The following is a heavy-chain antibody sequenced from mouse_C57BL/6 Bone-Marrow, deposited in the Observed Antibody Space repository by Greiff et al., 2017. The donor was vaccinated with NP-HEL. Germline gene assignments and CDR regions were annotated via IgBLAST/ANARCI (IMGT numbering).Heavy chain of an antibody. V-gene: IGHV1-54*01. CDR2: IDPETGGT. CDR3: TRLAY. J-gene: IGHJ3*01. CDR1: GYAFTNYL. Sequence: QVQLKESGAELVRPGTSVKVSCKASGYAFTNYLIEWVKQRPGQGLEWIGAIDPETGGTAYNQKFKGKAILTADKSSSTAYMELRSLTSEDSAVYYCTRLAYWGQGTLVTVSA.